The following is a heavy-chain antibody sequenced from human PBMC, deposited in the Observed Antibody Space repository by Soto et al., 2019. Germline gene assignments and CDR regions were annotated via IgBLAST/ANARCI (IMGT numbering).Heavy chain of an antibody. V-gene: IGHV3-9*01. D-gene: IGHD6-19*01. J-gene: IGHJ3*02. Sequence: EVQLVESGGGLVQPGRSLRLSCAASGFTFDDYAMHWVRQAPGKGLEWVSGISWNSGSIGYADSVKGRFTISRDNAKNSLYLQMNSLRAEATALYYCAKTVAGKSYAFDIWGQGTMVTVSS. CDR1: GFTFDDYA. CDR2: ISWNSGSI. CDR3: AKTVAGKSYAFDI.